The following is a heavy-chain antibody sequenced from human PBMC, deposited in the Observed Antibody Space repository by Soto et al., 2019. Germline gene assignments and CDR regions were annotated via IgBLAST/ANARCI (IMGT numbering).Heavy chain of an antibody. V-gene: IGHV4-59*03. D-gene: IGHD3-22*01. CDR3: AKISASSAYFPEY. J-gene: IGHJ4*02. CDR1: GYSISLNS. CDR2: ISYSGST. Sequence: SENPSLTSLVSGYSISLNSSGLIRKPPGKGLEWVGSISYSGSTFYNPSLKSRVTISMDTSKNQLSLRLTSVTAADTAIYYCAKISASSAYFPEYWGQGTLVTGSS.